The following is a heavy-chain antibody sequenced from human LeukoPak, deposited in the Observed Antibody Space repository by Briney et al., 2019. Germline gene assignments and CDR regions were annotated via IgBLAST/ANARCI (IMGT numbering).Heavy chain of an antibody. CDR1: GFTFSRYW. D-gene: IGHD1-26*01. Sequence: GGSLRLSCAASGFTFSRYWMSWVRQVPGKGLEWVSGINWNGGSTGYADSVKGRFTISRDNAKNSLYLQMNSLGPEDTAVYYCARDPYSGNYGNYYYYYMDVWGKGTTVTISS. J-gene: IGHJ6*03. CDR2: INWNGGST. V-gene: IGHV3-20*04. CDR3: ARDPYSGNYGNYYYYYMDV.